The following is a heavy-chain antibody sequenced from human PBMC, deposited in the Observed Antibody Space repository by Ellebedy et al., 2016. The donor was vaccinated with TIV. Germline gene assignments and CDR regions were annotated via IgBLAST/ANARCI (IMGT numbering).Heavy chain of an antibody. CDR3: TRGQFTAFDV. CDR2: TYYRSKWYN. CDR1: GDTMFGQNVA. J-gene: IGHJ3*01. V-gene: IGHV6-1*01. Sequence: SQTLSLTCXISGDTMFGQNVAWNWIRQSPSRGLEWLGRTYYRSKWYNDYAVSVKSRIIINSDTSKNQLSLQLNSVTPEDTAMYYCTRGQFTAFDVWGQGTIVTVSS. D-gene: IGHD5-24*01.